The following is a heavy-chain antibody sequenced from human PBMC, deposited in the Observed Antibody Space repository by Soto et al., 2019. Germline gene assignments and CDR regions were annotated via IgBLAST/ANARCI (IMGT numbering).Heavy chain of an antibody. CDR2: IYHSGST. D-gene: IGHD5-18*01. Sequence: SETLSLTCAVSGGSISSGGYSWSWIRQPPGKGLDWIGYIYHSGSTYYNPSLKSRVTISVDRSKTQFSLKLSSVTAADTAVYYCARGRGVDTAMVSFDYWGQGTLVTVSS. V-gene: IGHV4-30-2*01. CDR1: GGSISSGGYS. CDR3: ARGRGVDTAMVSFDY. J-gene: IGHJ4*02.